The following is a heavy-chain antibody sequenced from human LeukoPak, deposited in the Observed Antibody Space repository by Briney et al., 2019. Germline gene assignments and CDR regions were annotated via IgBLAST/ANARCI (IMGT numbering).Heavy chain of an antibody. D-gene: IGHD6-13*01. J-gene: IGHJ4*02. CDR2: IRYDGSNK. V-gene: IGHV3-30*02. CDR1: GFTFSSYG. CDR3: ARTSSWSYYFDY. Sequence: GGSLRLSCAASGFTFSSYGIHWVRQAPGKGLEWVAFIRYDGSNKYYADSVKGRFTISRDNSKNTLYLQMGSLRAEDMAVYYCARTSSWSYYFDYWGQGTLVTVSS.